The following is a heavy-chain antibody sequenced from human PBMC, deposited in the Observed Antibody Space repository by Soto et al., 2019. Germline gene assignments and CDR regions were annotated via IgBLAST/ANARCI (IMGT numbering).Heavy chain of an antibody. Sequence: QAGGSLRLSCAASGFTFGSYWMTWVRQAPGKGLQWVANIKHDGSAGYYVDSVRGRFTISRDNAKNSLFLQMNSLRAEDTSVYFCARGVFWHGYYLFDSWGQGSLVTVSS. CDR3: ARGVFWHGYYLFDS. D-gene: IGHD3-3*01. CDR1: GFTFGSYW. V-gene: IGHV3-7*01. CDR2: IKHDGSAG. J-gene: IGHJ4*02.